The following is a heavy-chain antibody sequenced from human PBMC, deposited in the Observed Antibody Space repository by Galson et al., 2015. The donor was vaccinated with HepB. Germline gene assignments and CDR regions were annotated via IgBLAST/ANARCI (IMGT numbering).Heavy chain of an antibody. V-gene: IGHV3-13*01. CDR3: ARRHFGSGAFDI. D-gene: IGHD3-10*01. J-gene: IGHJ3*02. Sequence: SLRLSCAASGFTFSSYDMHWVRQATGKGLEWVSATGTAGDTYYPGSVKGRFTISRENAKNSLYLQMNSLRAGDTAVYYCARRHFGSGAFDIWGQGTMVTVSS. CDR2: TGTAGDT. CDR1: GFTFSSYD.